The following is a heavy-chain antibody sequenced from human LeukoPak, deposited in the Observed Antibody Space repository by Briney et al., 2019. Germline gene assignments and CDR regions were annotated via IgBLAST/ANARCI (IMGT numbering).Heavy chain of an antibody. D-gene: IGHD6-13*01. CDR2: ISGSGGST. Sequence: QAGGSLRLSCAASGFTFNNYVMSWIRQAPGKGLEWVSAISGSGGSTYYADSVKGRFTISRDNSKNTLYLQMNSLRAEDTAVYYCARIPKQQLEQNWFDPWGQGTLVTVSS. CDR1: GFTFNNYV. V-gene: IGHV3-23*01. J-gene: IGHJ5*02. CDR3: ARIPKQQLEQNWFDP.